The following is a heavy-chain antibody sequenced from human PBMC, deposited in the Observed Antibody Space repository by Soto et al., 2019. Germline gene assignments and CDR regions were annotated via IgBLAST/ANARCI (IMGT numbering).Heavy chain of an antibody. J-gene: IGHJ4*02. Sequence: GGSLRLSCAASGFTFIIAWMSWVRQAPGKGLEWVGRIKSKTDGETTDYASPVRGRFAISRDDSENTLYLQMNSLKTEDTGFYYCTTGHSAGLYWGRGTLVTVSS. V-gene: IGHV3-15*01. CDR3: TTGHSAGLY. D-gene: IGHD2-21*01. CDR2: IKSKTDGETT. CDR1: GFTFIIAW.